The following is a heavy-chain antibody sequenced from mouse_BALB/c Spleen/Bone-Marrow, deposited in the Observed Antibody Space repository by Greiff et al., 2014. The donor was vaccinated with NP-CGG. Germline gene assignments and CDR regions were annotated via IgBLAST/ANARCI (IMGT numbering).Heavy chain of an antibody. J-gene: IGHJ1*01. Sequence: EVQLQQSGAELVKPGASVKLSCTASGFNIKDTYMHWVKQRPEQGLEWIGRIDPANGNTKYDPKFQGKATITADTSSNTAYLQLSSLTSVDTAVYYCATMITDWYFDVWGAGTTVTVSS. CDR3: ATMITDWYFDV. V-gene: IGHV14-3*02. D-gene: IGHD2-4*01. CDR1: GFNIKDTY. CDR2: IDPANGNT.